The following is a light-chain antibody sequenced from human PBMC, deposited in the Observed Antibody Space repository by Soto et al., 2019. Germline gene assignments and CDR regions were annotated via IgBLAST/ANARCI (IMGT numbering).Light chain of an antibody. CDR3: SSYTSSSTLDV. Sequence: QSVLTQPASVSASPGQSITISCTGTSSDVGGYNYVSWYQQHPGKAPKLMIYDVSNRPSGVSNRFSGSKSGNTASLTISGLQADDEADYYCSSYTSSSTLDVFGTGTKLTVL. V-gene: IGLV2-14*01. J-gene: IGLJ1*01. CDR1: SSDVGGYNY. CDR2: DVS.